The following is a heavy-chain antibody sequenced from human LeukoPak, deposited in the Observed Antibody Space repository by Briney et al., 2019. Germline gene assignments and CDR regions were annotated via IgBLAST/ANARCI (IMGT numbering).Heavy chain of an antibody. V-gene: IGHV3-15*01. CDR1: GFTFSNAW. J-gene: IGHJ4*02. Sequence: GGSLRLSCAASGFTFSNAWTSWVRQAPGKGLEWVGRIKSKTDGGTTDYAAPVKGRFTISRDDSKNTLYLQMNSLKTEDTAVYYCTTRVWFGELLRDYFDYWGQGTLVTVSS. CDR3: TTRVWFGELLRDYFDY. CDR2: IKSKTDGGTT. D-gene: IGHD3-10*01.